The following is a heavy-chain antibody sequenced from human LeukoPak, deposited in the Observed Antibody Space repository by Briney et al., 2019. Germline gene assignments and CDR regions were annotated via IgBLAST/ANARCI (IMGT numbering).Heavy chain of an antibody. V-gene: IGHV4-30-2*05. D-gene: IGHD3-10*01. CDR2: IYHSGST. CDR1: GGSISSGGYS. Sequence: SETLSLTCAVSGGSISSGGYSWSWIRQPPGKGLEWIGYIYHSGSTYYNPSLKSRVTISVDTSKNQFSLKLSSVTAADTAVYYCARTIAMVRGVYAFDIWGQGTMVTVSS. CDR3: ARTIAMVRGVYAFDI. J-gene: IGHJ3*02.